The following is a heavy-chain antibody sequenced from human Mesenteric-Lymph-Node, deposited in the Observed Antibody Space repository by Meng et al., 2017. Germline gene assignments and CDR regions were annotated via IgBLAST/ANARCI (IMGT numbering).Heavy chain of an antibody. Sequence: GEVQEAGPGPGKPQGPLSLTCGVSGAAISSGNWWNWVRQPPGKGLEWIGDIYHSGSTNYNPSLKSRVTISVDKSKNQFSLKLSSVTAADTDMYYCARGGGCSSSSCDLDYWGQGVLVTVSS. CDR1: GAAISSGNW. D-gene: IGHD2-2*01. V-gene: IGHV4-4*03. CDR2: IYHSGST. J-gene: IGHJ4*02. CDR3: ARGGGCSSSSCDLDY.